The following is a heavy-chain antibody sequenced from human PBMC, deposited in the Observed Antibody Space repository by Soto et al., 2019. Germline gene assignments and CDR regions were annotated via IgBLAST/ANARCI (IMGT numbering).Heavy chain of an antibody. J-gene: IGHJ4*02. Sequence: SETLSLTCTVSGGSVTNSSYYWGWIRQSPGKGLEWIGSVYYRGRSYSKSSVKSRVTISVDTSKNRFSLSLNSVTASDTAVYFCVSQRTTVPTQAYFDYWGTGALVT. CDR1: GGSVTNSSYY. V-gene: IGHV4-39*01. D-gene: IGHD4-17*01. CDR2: VYYRGRS. CDR3: VSQRTTVPTQAYFDY.